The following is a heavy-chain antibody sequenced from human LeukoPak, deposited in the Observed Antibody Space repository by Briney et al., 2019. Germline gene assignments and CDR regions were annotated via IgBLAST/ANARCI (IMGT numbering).Heavy chain of an antibody. Sequence: SETLSLTCTVSGGSISSYYWSCIRQPPGKGLEWIGDIYYSGSTNYNPSLKSRVTISVDTSKNQFSLRLSSVTAADTAVYYSARLASGSYGPLTPFDYWGQGTLVTVSS. CDR3: ARLASGSYGPLTPFDY. J-gene: IGHJ4*02. V-gene: IGHV4-59*08. CDR1: GGSISSYY. CDR2: IYYSGST. D-gene: IGHD1-26*01.